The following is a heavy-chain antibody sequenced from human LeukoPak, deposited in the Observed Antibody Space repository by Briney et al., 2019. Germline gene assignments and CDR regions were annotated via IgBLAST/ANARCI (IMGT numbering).Heavy chain of an antibody. V-gene: IGHV1-2*06. CDR3: ATPGYYDSIFQH. J-gene: IGHJ1*01. CDR2: INPNSGGT. CDR1: GYTFTGYY. D-gene: IGHD3-22*01. Sequence: ASVKVSCKASGYTFTGYYMHWVRQAPGQGLEWMGRINPNSGGTNYAQKFQGRVTMTRDTSNSTAYMELSRLRSDDTAVYYCATPGYYDSIFQHWGQGTLVTVSS.